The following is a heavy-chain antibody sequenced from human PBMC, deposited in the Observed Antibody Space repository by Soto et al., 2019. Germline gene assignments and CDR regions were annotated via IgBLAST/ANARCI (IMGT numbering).Heavy chain of an antibody. J-gene: IGHJ4*02. Sequence: SVKVSCKASGGTFSSYTISWVRQAPGQGLEWMGRIIPILGIANYAQKFQGRVTITADKSTSTAYMELSSLRSEDTAVYYCARGGYSYGYPFHDHFDYWGQGTLVTVSS. CDR3: ARGGYSYGYPFHDHFDY. CDR1: GGTFSSYT. D-gene: IGHD5-18*01. CDR2: IIPILGIA. V-gene: IGHV1-69*02.